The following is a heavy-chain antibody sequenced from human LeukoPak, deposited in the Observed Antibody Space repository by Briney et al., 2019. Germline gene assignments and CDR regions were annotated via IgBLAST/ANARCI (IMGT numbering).Heavy chain of an antibody. D-gene: IGHD3-22*01. V-gene: IGHV3-74*01. CDR1: GFSPSGYW. J-gene: IGHJ4*02. CDR3: ARDLLAITTHTGGY. Sequence: PVGSLRLSCAPPGFSPSGYWMHWVPQAPGKGLLWVSRIGSDGTGVTYAESLEGRFTISRENAKNTLLLQMNSLTGEDTAVYYCARDLLAITTHTGGYWGQGDLVSVSS. CDR2: IGSDGTGV.